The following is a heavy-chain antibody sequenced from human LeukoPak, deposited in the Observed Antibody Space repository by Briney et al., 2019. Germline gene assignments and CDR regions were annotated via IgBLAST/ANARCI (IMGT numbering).Heavy chain of an antibody. CDR3: ARDPIVVVVAATHNWFDP. Sequence: GGSLRLSCAASGFTFSSYSMNWVRQAPGKGLEWVSSISSSSSYIYYADSVKGRFTISRDNAKNSLYLQMNSLRAEDTAVYYCARDPIVVVVAATHNWFDPWGQGTLVTVSS. J-gene: IGHJ5*02. CDR2: ISSSSSYI. D-gene: IGHD2-15*01. CDR1: GFTFSSYS. V-gene: IGHV3-21*01.